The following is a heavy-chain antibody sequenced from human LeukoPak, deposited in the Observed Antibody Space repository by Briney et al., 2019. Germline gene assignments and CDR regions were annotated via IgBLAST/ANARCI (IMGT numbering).Heavy chain of an antibody. J-gene: IGHJ6*03. CDR3: ARVQQLVLEGDYYYYYMDV. D-gene: IGHD6-13*01. CDR2: MNPNRSNT. Sequence: GASVRVSSKASGYTFTVYYMHCVRQAPGHGLEWMGWMNPNRSNTGYAQKFQGRVTMTRNTSISTAYMELSSLRSEDTAVYYCARVQQLVLEGDYYYYYMDVWGKGTTVTISS. CDR1: GYTFTVYY. V-gene: IGHV1-8*02.